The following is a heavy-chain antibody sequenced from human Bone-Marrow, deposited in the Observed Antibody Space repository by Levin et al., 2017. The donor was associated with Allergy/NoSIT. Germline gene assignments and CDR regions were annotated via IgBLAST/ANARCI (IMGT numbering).Heavy chain of an antibody. CDR2: IWYDGSNK. J-gene: IGHJ3*02. CDR3: ARAGYCSGGSCYNPAFDI. D-gene: IGHD2-15*01. Sequence: GGSLRLSCAASGFTFSSYGMHWVRQAPGKGLEWVAVIWYDGSNKYYADSVKGRFTISRDNSKNTLYLQMNSLRAEDTAVYYCARAGYCSGGSCYNPAFDIWGQGTMVTVSS. CDR1: GFTFSSYG. V-gene: IGHV3-33*01.